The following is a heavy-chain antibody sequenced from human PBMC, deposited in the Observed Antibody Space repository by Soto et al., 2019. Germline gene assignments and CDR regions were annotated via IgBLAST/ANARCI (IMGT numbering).Heavy chain of an antibody. D-gene: IGHD3-22*01. CDR1: GFTFSSYS. CDR2: ISSSSSTI. CDR3: ARDDYYDTSGYLARFDD. Sequence: PGGSLRLSCAASGFTFSSYSMNWVRQAPGKGLEWVSYISSSSSTIYYADSVKGRFTISRDNAKNSPYLQMNSLRDEDTAVYYCARDDYYDTSGYLARFDDWGQGTLVTVSS. V-gene: IGHV3-48*02. J-gene: IGHJ4*02.